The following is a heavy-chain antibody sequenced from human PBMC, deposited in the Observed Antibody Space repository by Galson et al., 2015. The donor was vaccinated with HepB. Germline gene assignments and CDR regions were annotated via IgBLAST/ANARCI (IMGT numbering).Heavy chain of an antibody. V-gene: IGHV3-30*04. J-gene: IGHJ4*02. CDR1: GFTFSSYA. Sequence: SLRLSCAASGFTFSSYAMHWVRQAPGKGLEWVAVISYDGSNKYYADSVKGRFTISRDNSKNTLYLQMNSLRAEDTAVYYCAKDRSGWFDYWGQGTLVTVSS. CDR3: AKDRSGWFDY. D-gene: IGHD3-10*01. CDR2: ISYDGSNK.